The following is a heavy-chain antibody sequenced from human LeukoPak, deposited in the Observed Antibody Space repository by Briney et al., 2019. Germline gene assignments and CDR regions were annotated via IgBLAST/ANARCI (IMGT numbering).Heavy chain of an antibody. J-gene: IGHJ4*02. V-gene: IGHV4-30-2*01. Sequence: PSQTLSLTCTVSGGSISSGGYYWSWIRQPPGKGLEWIGYIYHSGSTYYNPSLKSRVTISVDRSKNQFSLKLSSVTAADTAVYYCARVNIAGTNFDYWGQGTLVTVSS. D-gene: IGHD1-1*01. CDR2: IYHSGST. CDR3: ARVNIAGTNFDY. CDR1: GGSISSGGYY.